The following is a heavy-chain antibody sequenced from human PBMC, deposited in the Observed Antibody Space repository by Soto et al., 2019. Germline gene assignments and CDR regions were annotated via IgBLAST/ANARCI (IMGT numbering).Heavy chain of an antibody. CDR3: AKNWDTTSSSSSH. J-gene: IGHJ4*02. CDR2: ISGTGGST. D-gene: IGHD6-6*01. Sequence: PGGSLRLSCAASGFTFSSYSMNWVRQAPGKGLEWVSAISGTGGSTYYADSVKGRFTISRDNSKNTLYLQMNSLRAEDTAVYYCAKNWDTTSSSSSHWGQGTLVTVSS. V-gene: IGHV3-23*01. CDR1: GFTFSSYS.